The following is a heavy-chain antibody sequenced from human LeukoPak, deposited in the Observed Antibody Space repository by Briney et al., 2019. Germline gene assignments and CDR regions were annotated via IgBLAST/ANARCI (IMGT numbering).Heavy chain of an antibody. CDR2: FNPETGGT. V-gene: IGHV1-2*02. CDR3: ASALGGRSSRC. D-gene: IGHD6-13*01. Sequence: GASVKVSCKASGYRLTHYYMHWVRQAPGQGLEWMGWFNPETGGTKYAQRFQGRVTMTTDTTISTAYMELTRLRSDDTAVYFCASALGGRSSRCWGQGPRVTVS. J-gene: IGHJ4*02. CDR1: GYRLTHYY.